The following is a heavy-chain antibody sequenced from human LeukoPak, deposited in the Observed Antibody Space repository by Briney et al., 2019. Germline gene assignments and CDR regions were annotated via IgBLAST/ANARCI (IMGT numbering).Heavy chain of an antibody. CDR2: TGNEANSYTT. Sequence: GGSLRLSCAASGFIFSDHYIDWVRQAPGKGLEWVGRTGNEANSYTTEYAASVKGRFTISRDDSKNSLYLQMNSLKTEDTAVYYCAREGYYDNSAYYRSYFDYWGQGTLVTVSS. V-gene: IGHV3-72*01. CDR1: GFIFSDHY. CDR3: AREGYYDNSAYYRSYFDY. J-gene: IGHJ4*02. D-gene: IGHD3-22*01.